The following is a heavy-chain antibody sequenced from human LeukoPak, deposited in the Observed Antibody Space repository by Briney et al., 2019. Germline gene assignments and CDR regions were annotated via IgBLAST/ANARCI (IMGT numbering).Heavy chain of an antibody. J-gene: IGHJ4*02. CDR1: GGSISNYY. D-gene: IGHD1-26*01. CDR3: ARDLVGATTPLGY. CDR2: IYTSGST. Sequence: PSETLSLTCTVSGGSISNYYWNWIRQPAGKGLEWIGRIYTSGSTDYNPSLKSRVTMSVDTSKNHLSLKLSSVTAADTAVYYCARDLVGATTPLGYWGQGTLVTVSS. V-gene: IGHV4-4*07.